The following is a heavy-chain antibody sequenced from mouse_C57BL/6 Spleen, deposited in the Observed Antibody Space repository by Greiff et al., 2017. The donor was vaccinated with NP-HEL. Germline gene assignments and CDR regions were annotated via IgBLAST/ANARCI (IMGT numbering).Heavy chain of an antibody. Sequence: EVQLQQSGPELVKPGASVKISCKASGYTFTDYYMNWVKQSHGKSLEWIGDINPNNGGTSYNQKFKGKATLTVDKSSSTAYMELRSLTSEDSAVYYCATRDVGDYAMDYWGQGTSVTVSS. CDR1: GYTFTDYY. CDR2: INPNNGGT. V-gene: IGHV1-26*01. J-gene: IGHJ4*01. CDR3: ATRDVGDYAMDY.